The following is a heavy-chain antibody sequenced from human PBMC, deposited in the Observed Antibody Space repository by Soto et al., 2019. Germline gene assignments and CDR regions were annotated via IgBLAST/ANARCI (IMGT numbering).Heavy chain of an antibody. CDR3: AGDGGRTKGSGSYYRAPPPNFDY. V-gene: IGHV1-18*01. D-gene: IGHD3-10*01. Sequence: ASVKVSCKASGYTFTSYGISWVRQAPGQGLEWMGWISAYNGNTNYAQKLQGRVTMTTDTSTSTAYMELRSLRSDDTAVYYCAGDGGRTKGSGSYYRAPPPNFDYWGQGTLVTVSS. CDR1: GYTFTSYG. CDR2: ISAYNGNT. J-gene: IGHJ4*02.